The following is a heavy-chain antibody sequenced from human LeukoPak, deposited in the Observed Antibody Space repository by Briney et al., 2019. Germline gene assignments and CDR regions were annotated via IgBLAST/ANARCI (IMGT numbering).Heavy chain of an antibody. CDR1: GYTFTGYY. D-gene: IGHD3-22*01. CDR2: INPNSGGT. Sequence: ASVKVSCKASGYTFTGYYMHWVRQAPGQGLEWMGWINPNSGGTNYAQKFQGRVTMTRDTSISTAYMELSRLRSDDTAVYYCARVGYYYGSSGASFDYWGQGTLVTVSS. V-gene: IGHV1-2*02. CDR3: ARVGYYYGSSGASFDY. J-gene: IGHJ4*02.